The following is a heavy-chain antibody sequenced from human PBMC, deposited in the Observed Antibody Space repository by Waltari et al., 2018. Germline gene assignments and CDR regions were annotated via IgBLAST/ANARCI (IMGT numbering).Heavy chain of an antibody. V-gene: IGHV1-46*03. Sequence: QVQLVQSAAEVKKPGASVKVSCRTSGDTFSSYFIFWVRQAPGQGLEWMGIINPSDGGTNYPQKFQDRVTMTRDTSTSTVYMELRSLRSEETAVYYCTRDKLDYYNGMDVWGQGTTVTVSS. J-gene: IGHJ6*02. D-gene: IGHD3-3*02. CDR1: GDTFSSYF. CDR3: TRDKLDYYNGMDV. CDR2: INPSDGGT.